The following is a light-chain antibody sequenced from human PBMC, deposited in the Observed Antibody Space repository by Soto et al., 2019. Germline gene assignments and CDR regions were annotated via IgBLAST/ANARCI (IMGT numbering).Light chain of an antibody. Sequence: EMEMTQSPATLSVSPGEGATLSCRATEHVGANLAWYQQKPGQPPRLLVYGASTRATGVPARFRGSGFGTEFTLTINGLQSEDFAIYYCQQYSNWPLWTFGPGTRVDIK. CDR3: QQYSNWPLWT. J-gene: IGKJ1*01. CDR2: GAS. CDR1: EHVGAN. V-gene: IGKV3-15*01.